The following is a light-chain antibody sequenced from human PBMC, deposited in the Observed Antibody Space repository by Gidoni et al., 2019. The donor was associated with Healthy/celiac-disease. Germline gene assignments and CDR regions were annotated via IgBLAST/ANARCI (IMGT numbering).Light chain of an antibody. Sequence: SHVLTQPPSVSVAPGQTARITCGGNNSGSKSGHWYQQKPGQAPGLVVYDDSDRPSGIPERVSGANSGNTATLTISRVEAGDEAEYYCQVWDSSSDHYVFGTGTKVTVL. CDR1: NSGSKS. J-gene: IGLJ1*01. CDR2: DDS. V-gene: IGLV3-21*02. CDR3: QVWDSSSDHYV.